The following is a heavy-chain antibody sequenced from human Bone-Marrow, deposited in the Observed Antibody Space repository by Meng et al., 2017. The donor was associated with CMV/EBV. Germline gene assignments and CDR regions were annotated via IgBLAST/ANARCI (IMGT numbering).Heavy chain of an antibody. CDR3: ARDLPYYGSGSRPPLDY. V-gene: IGHV3-69-1*01. CDR1: GFTFSDYY. Sequence: GESLKISCAASGFTFSDYYMNWVRQAPGKGLEWVSSISSSSTIYYADSVKGRFTISRDNAKNSLYLQMNSLRAEDTAVYYCARDLPYYGSGSRPPLDYWGQGTLVTVSS. J-gene: IGHJ4*02. D-gene: IGHD3-10*01. CDR2: ISSSSTI.